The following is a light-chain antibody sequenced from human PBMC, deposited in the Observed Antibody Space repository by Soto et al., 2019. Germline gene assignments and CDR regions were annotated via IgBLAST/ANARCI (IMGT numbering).Light chain of an antibody. J-gene: IGLJ1*01. CDR3: CSYAGSSTYV. Sequence: QSVLTQPPSVSGAPGQRVTLSCTGSSSNIGAGYDVHWYQQRPGTAPRVLIYANTHRPSGVPDRFSVSKSGNTASLTISGLQAEDEADYYCCSYAGSSTYVFGTGTKVTVL. CDR2: ANT. CDR1: SSNIGAGYD. V-gene: IGLV1-40*01.